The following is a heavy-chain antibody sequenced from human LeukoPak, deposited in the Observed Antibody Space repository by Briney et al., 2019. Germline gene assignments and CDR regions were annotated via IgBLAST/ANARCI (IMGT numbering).Heavy chain of an antibody. CDR2: INHSGST. J-gene: IGHJ4*02. V-gene: IGHV4-34*01. Sequence: PSETLSLTCAVYGGSFSGYYWSLIRQPPGKGLEWIGEINHSGSTNYNPSLKSRVTISVDTSKNQFSLKLSSVTAADTAVYYCASHRGLGFDYWGQGTLVTVSS. D-gene: IGHD3-16*02. CDR1: GGSFSGYY. CDR3: ASHRGLGFDY.